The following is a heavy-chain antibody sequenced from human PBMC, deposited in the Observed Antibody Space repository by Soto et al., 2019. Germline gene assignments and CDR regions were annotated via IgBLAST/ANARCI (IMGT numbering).Heavy chain of an antibody. V-gene: IGHV3-23*01. CDR3: AKKWSQLDD. Sequence: GTLRLSCAASVFAFSSYAMSWVRQAPGKGLEWVSAISGSGCSTYSADSVKGRFTISRDNSQNTLYLQMNSLRAEDTAVYYCAKKWSQLDDWGQGTLVTVSS. J-gene: IGHJ4*02. D-gene: IGHD2-8*01. CDR1: VFAFSSYA. CDR2: ISGSGCST.